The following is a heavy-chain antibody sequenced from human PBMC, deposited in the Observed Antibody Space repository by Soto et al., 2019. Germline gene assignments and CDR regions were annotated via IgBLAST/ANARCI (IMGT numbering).Heavy chain of an antibody. CDR3: ARAYYYDSSGYYSYYYYYGMDV. CDR2: IWYDGSNK. CDR1: GFTFSSYG. J-gene: IGHJ6*02. Sequence: SLRLSCAASGFTFSSYGMHWVRQAPGKGLEWVAVIWYDGSNKYYADSVKGRFTISRDNSKNTLYLQMNSLRAEDTAVYYCARAYYYDSSGYYSYYYYYGMDVWGQGTTVTVSS. V-gene: IGHV3-33*01. D-gene: IGHD3-22*01.